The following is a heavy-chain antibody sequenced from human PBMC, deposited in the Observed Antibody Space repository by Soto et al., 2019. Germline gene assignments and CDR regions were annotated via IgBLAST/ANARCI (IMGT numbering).Heavy chain of an antibody. CDR3: AIPYYDSSGYYLAPEYFNH. V-gene: IGHV1-69*06. CDR2: IIPIFGTA. D-gene: IGHD3-22*01. CDR1: GCTFSSYA. Sequence: GASVKVSCKASGCTFSSYAISWVRQAPGQGLEWMGGIIPIFGTANYAQKFQGRVTITADKSTSTAYMELSSLRSEDTAVYYCAIPYYDSSGYYLAPEYFNHWGQGTLFTVSS. J-gene: IGHJ1*01.